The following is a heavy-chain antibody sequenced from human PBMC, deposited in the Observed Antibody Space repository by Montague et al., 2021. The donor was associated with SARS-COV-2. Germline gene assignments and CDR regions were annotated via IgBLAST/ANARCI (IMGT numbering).Heavy chain of an antibody. V-gene: IGHV3-53*01. CDR3: ATSGAPNLGDS. D-gene: IGHD2-8*01. CDR1: GFIVSNKY. CDR2: IYPDGST. Sequence: SLRLSCAASGFIVSNKYMSWVRQAAGKGLDWVSIIYPDGSTYYSDSLKGRVTISRDNSKNTLYLRMNDLEPEDTAAYYCATSGAPNLGDSWGQGTLVTVSS. J-gene: IGHJ4*02.